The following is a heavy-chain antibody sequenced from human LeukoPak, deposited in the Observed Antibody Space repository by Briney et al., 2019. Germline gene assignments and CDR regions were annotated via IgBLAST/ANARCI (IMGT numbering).Heavy chain of an antibody. CDR2: IIPIFGTA. CDR1: GGTFSSYA. J-gene: IGHJ4*02. Sequence: SVKVSCKASGGTFSSYAISWVRQAPGQGLEWMGGIIPIFGTANYAQKLQGRVTITADESTSTAYMELSSLRSEDTAVYYCARSKEYSSSPIYYWGQGTLVTVSS. D-gene: IGHD6-6*01. V-gene: IGHV1-69*01. CDR3: ARSKEYSSSPIYY.